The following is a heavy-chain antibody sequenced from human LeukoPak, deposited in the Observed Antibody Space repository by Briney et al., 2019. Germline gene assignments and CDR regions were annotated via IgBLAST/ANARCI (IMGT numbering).Heavy chain of an antibody. V-gene: IGHV3-48*04. Sequence: GGSLRLSCGASGFSLSNYIMNWVRQAPGKGLEWVSYISSSSSTIYYADSVKGRFTISRDNAKNSLYLQMNSLRAEDTAVYYCARESAAGTGPDFDYWGQGTLVTVSS. D-gene: IGHD6-13*01. J-gene: IGHJ4*02. CDR1: GFSLSNYI. CDR2: ISSSSSTI. CDR3: ARESAAGTGPDFDY.